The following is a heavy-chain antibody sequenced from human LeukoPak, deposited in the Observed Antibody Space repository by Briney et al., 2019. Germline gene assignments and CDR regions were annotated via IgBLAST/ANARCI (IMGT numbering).Heavy chain of an antibody. J-gene: IGHJ4*02. CDR1: GFTVSSNY. V-gene: IGHV3-53*04. CDR2: IYSGGST. CDR3: ARVFLGSGSYYNDY. D-gene: IGHD3-10*01. Sequence: GGSLRLSCAASGFTVSSNYMSWVRQAPGKGLEWVSVIYSGGSTYYADSVKGRFTISRHNSKNTLYLQMNSLRAEDTAVYYCARVFLGSGSYYNDYWGQGTLVTVSS.